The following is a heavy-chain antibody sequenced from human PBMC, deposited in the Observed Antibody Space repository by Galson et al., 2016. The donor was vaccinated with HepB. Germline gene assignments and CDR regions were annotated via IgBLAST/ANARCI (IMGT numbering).Heavy chain of an antibody. D-gene: IGHD2-21*02. V-gene: IGHV3-33*01. CDR1: GFTFSSYG. CDR3: ARGCGGDCYSVSGY. CDR2: IWYDGGNK. Sequence: SLRLSCAASGFTFSSYGMNWVRQAPGKGLEWVALIWYDGGNKYYAESVKGRFTISRDTSKNTLYLQMTSLRVEDTAVYYCARGCGGDCYSVSGYWGQGTLVTVSP. J-gene: IGHJ4*02.